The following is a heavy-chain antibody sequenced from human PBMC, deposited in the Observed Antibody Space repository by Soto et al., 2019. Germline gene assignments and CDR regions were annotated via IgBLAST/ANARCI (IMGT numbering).Heavy chain of an antibody. J-gene: IGHJ5*02. CDR1: GFTFTSYE. Sequence: ASVKVSCKASGFTFTSYEINWVRQATGQGLEWMGWMNPNSGNTGYAQKFQGRVTMTRNTSTSTAYMELSSLRSEDTAVYYCARAGLVLTGTHKNNWFDPWGQGTLVTVSS. CDR3: ARAGLVLTGTHKNNWFDP. V-gene: IGHV1-8*01. D-gene: IGHD3-9*01. CDR2: MNPNSGNT.